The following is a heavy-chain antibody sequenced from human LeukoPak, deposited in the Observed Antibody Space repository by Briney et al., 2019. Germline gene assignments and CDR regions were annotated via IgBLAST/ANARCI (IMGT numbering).Heavy chain of an antibody. CDR3: TTYRSGHY. J-gene: IGHJ4*02. D-gene: IGHD6-19*01. Sequence: GGSLTLSCAASGFIFSGSDMHWVRQASGKGLEWGGRVTTKPNNYATTYGASVKGRFTISRDDSANTAYLQMNSLKTEDTAVYYCTTYRSGHYWGQGTLVTVSS. V-gene: IGHV3-73*01. CDR1: GFIFSGSD. CDR2: VTTKPNNYAT.